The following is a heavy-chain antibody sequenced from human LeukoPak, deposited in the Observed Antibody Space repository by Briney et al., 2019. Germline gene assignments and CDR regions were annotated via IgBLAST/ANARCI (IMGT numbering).Heavy chain of an antibody. CDR3: ARDRELGY. J-gene: IGHJ4*02. CDR1: GDSISIYY. D-gene: IGHD3-10*01. V-gene: IGHV4-59*01. CDR2: IYNSGST. Sequence: TSETLSLTCSVSGDSISIYYWSWIRQPPGKGLEWIGYIYNSGSTNYNPSLKSRVTISVDTSKNQFSLKLTSVTAADTAVYYCARDRELGYWGQGTLVTVS.